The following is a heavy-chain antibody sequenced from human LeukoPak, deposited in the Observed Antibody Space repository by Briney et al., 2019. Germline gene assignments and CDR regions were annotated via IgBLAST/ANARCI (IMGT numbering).Heavy chain of an antibody. CDR2: IYPSDSDT. D-gene: IGHD6-13*01. CDR1: GYRFTSYW. J-gene: IGHJ4*02. CDR3: ARLLRNIAAAVYYFDY. V-gene: IGHV5-51*01. Sequence: GESLKISCKGSGYRFTSYWIGWVRQMPGKGLEWMGIIYPSDSDTRYSPSFQGQVTISADKSISTAYLQWSSLKASDTAMYYCARLLRNIAAAVYYFDYWGQGTLVTVSS.